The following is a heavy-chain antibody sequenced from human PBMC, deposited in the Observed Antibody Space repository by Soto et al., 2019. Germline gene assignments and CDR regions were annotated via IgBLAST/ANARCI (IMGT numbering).Heavy chain of an antibody. V-gene: IGHV3-30-3*01. CDR3: AREGRLGSGFDY. CDR2: ISYDGSNK. D-gene: IGHD6-25*01. CDR1: GFTFSSYA. J-gene: IGHJ4*02. Sequence: QVQVVESGGGVVQHGRSLRLSCAASGFTFSSYAIHWVRQAPGKGLEWVAVISYDGSNKYYADSVKGRFTISRDNSKNTLYLQMNSLRVEDTAVYYCAREGRLGSGFDYWGQGTLVTVSS.